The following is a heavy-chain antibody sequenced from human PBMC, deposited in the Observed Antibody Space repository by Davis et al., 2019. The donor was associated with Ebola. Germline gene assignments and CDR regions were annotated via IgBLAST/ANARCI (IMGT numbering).Heavy chain of an antibody. CDR2: INPNSGST. J-gene: IGHJ6*02. CDR3: AREGAAQGYGDYGLGYYYYYGMDV. Sequence: ASVKVSCKASGYTFTDYYVHWVRQAPGQGLEWMGWINPNSGSTNFAQKFQGWVTMTRDTSISTAYMALSSLKSDDTAVYYCAREGAAQGYGDYGLGYYYYYGMDVWGQGTTVTVSS. V-gene: IGHV1-2*04. CDR1: GYTFTDYY. D-gene: IGHD4-17*01.